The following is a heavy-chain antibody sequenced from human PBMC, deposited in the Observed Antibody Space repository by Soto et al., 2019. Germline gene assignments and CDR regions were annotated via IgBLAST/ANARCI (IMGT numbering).Heavy chain of an antibody. CDR1: GDSISDYFY. Sequence: QVQLQGSGPGQVKPSETLSLTYTVSGDSISDYFYWSWIRQPAGKGLEWIGRIYTDGTTKYNPSLKSRVTLSLDNSKNQFSLRLSSVTAADTAVYYFAREVRGGFTGIFDQWGRGSRVTVSS. D-gene: IGHD2-15*01. CDR2: IYTDGTT. V-gene: IGHV4-4*07. CDR3: AREVRGGFTGIFDQ. J-gene: IGHJ4*02.